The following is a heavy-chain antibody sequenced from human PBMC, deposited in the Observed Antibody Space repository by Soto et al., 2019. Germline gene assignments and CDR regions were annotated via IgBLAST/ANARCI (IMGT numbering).Heavy chain of an antibody. V-gene: IGHV3-74*01. CDR2: INSDGSST. D-gene: IGHD3-3*01. CDR1: GFTFSSYW. Sequence: EVQLVESGGGLVQPGGSLRLSCAASGFTFSSYWMHWVRQAPGKGLVWVSRINSDGSSTSYADSAKGRFTISRDNAKNTLYLQMNSLRAEDTAVYYCATYYDFWSGYFPISYYYYMDVWGKGTTVTVSS. CDR3: ATYYDFWSGYFPISYYYYMDV. J-gene: IGHJ6*03.